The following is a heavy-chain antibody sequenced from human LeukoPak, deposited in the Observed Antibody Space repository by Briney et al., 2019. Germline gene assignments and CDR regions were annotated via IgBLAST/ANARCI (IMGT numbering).Heavy chain of an antibody. CDR3: ARESGFYGDYGAFDI. V-gene: IGHV3-21*01. Sequence: PGGSLRLSCAASGFTFSRNSMNWVRQAPGKGLEWVSSISSSSSYIYYADSVKGRFTISRDNAKNTLYLQMNSLRAEDTAIYYCARESGFYGDYGAFDIWGQGTTVTVSS. J-gene: IGHJ3*02. D-gene: IGHD4-17*01. CDR1: GFTFSRNS. CDR2: ISSSSSYI.